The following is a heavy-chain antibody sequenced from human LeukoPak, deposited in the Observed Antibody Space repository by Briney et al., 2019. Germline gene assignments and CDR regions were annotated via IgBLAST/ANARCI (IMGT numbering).Heavy chain of an antibody. J-gene: IGHJ3*02. D-gene: IGHD1-7*01. V-gene: IGHV3-23*01. Sequence: GGSLRLSCAASGFTFSSYAMSWVRQAPGKGLEWVSAISGSGGSTYYADSVKGRFTISRDNSKNTLYLQMNSLRAEDTAVYYCASQTGTTVESTGAFDIWGQGTMVTVSS. CDR1: GFTFSSYA. CDR3: ASQTGTTVESTGAFDI. CDR2: ISGSGGST.